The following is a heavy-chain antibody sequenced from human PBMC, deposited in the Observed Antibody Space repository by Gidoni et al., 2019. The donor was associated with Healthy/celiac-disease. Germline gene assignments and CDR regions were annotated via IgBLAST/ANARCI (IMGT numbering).Heavy chain of an antibody. V-gene: IGHV3-15*01. J-gene: IGHJ4*02. D-gene: IGHD7-27*01. CDR1: GFTFSNAW. CDR3: TTHWGDPDSDYFDY. CDR2: IKSKTDGGTT. Sequence: EVQLVESGGGLVKPGGSLRLSCSASGFTFSNAWMSWVRQAQGKGLEWVGRIKSKTDGGTTDYAEPVKGRLTISRDDAKNTLYLQMNSLKTEDTAVDYCTTHWGDPDSDYFDYWGQGTLVTVSS.